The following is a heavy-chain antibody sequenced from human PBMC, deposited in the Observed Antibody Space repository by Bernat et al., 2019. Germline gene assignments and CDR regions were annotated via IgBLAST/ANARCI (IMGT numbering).Heavy chain of an antibody. CDR1: GFTFSSYS. V-gene: IGHV3-48*01. CDR3: AREELWSPAGTDY. J-gene: IGHJ4*02. D-gene: IGHD5-18*01. Sequence: EVQLVESGGGLVQPGGSLRLSCAASGFTFSSYSMNWVRQAPGKGLEWVSYISSSSSTIYYADSVKGRFTISRDNAKNSLYLQVNSLRAEDTAVYYCAREELWSPAGTDYWGQGTLVTVSS. CDR2: ISSSSSTI.